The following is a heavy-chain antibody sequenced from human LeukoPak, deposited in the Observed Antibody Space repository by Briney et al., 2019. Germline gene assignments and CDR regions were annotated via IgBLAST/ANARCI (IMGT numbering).Heavy chain of an antibody. V-gene: IGHV1-18*01. Sequence: GASVKVSCKASGYTFTSYGISWVRQAPGQGLEWMGWISAYNGNTNYAQKLQGRVTMTTDTSTSTAYTELRSLRSDDTAVYYCARDYDYVWGSYPDYWGQGTLVTVSS. CDR1: GYTFTSYG. D-gene: IGHD3-16*02. J-gene: IGHJ4*02. CDR2: ISAYNGNT. CDR3: ARDYDYVWGSYPDY.